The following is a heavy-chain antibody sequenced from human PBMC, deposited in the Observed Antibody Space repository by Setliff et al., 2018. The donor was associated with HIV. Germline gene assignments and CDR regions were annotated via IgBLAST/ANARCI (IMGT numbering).Heavy chain of an antibody. V-gene: IGHV4-34*01. J-gene: IGHJ4*02. CDR2: INHSGST. D-gene: IGHD2-15*01. CDR3: AVVVAANLYDY. Sequence: SETLSLTCTVSGGSISSYYWSWIRQPPGKGLEWIGEINHSGSTNYNPSLKSRVTISVDTSKNQFSLKLSSVTAADTAVYYCAVVVAANLYDYWGQGTLVTVSS. CDR1: GGSISSYY.